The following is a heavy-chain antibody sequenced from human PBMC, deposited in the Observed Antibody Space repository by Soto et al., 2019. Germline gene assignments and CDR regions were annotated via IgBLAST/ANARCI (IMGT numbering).Heavy chain of an antibody. V-gene: IGHV1-3*01. CDR3: ARSIVVVTALDY. Sequence: GASVKVSCKASGYTFTSYAMHWVRQAPGQRLEWMGWSNAGNGNTKYSQKFQGRVTITRDTSASTAYMELSSLRSEDTAVYYCARSIVVVTALDYWGQATLATVSS. J-gene: IGHJ4*02. D-gene: IGHD2-21*02. CDR1: GYTFTSYA. CDR2: SNAGNGNT.